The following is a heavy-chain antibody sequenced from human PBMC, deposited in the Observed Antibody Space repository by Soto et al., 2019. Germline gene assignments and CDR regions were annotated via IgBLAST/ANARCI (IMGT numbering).Heavy chain of an antibody. J-gene: IGHJ4*02. CDR1: GDSVSPYY. Sequence: PSGRLSLTCTVSGDSVSPYYWDWIWQSPGNKLEWIGYIYYSGSTNYNPSLKSRVTMSVDTSTNEFSLKLSSVTAADTAVYYCPTAPGISGTSNYFEYWRQRTPVTVSS. CDR3: PTAPGISGTSNYFEY. CDR2: IYYSGST. D-gene: IGHD1-7*01. V-gene: IGHV4-59*02.